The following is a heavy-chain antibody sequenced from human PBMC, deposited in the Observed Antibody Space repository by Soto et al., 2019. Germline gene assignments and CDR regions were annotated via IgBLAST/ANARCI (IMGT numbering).Heavy chain of an antibody. V-gene: IGHV1-18*01. CDR3: ARDQESITDRILQY. J-gene: IGHJ4*02. D-gene: IGHD3-10*01. CDR1: GDTLASFG. CDR2: ISAYNGNT. Sequence: ASVKVSCKASGDTLASFGFSWVRQAPGQGLEWLGWISAYNGNTHYAQKVRDRVTLTTDTSTNTAYMELRSLTSDDTAVYYCARDQESITDRILQYWGQGTRSPSPQ.